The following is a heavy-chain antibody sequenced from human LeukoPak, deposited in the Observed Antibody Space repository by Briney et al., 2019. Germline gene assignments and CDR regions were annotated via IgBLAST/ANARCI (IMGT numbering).Heavy chain of an antibody. J-gene: IGHJ4*01. CDR1: GFTFGSYW. CDR3: AGGSGWITGD. D-gene: IGHD1-14*01. Sequence: GGFLRLSCSASGFTFGSYWMNWVRQALGKGPEWVANIKQDGSEINYVDSVKGRFIISRDNAKNSLYLQMNSLRVDDTAVYYCAGGSGWITGDWGHGTLVTVSS. CDR2: IKQDGSEI. V-gene: IGHV3-7*03.